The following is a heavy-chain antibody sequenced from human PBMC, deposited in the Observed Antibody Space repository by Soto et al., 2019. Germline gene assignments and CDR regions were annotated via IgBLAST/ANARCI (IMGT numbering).Heavy chain of an antibody. J-gene: IGHJ3*02. CDR2: IIPIFGTA. CDR1: GGTFSSYA. Sequence: VNVSFKASGGTFSSYAISWVRQAPGQGLEWMGGIIPIFGTANYAQKFQGRVTITADESTSTAYMELSSLRSEDTAVYYCARSAVAARPSDAFDIWGQGTMVTVSS. V-gene: IGHV1-69*01. D-gene: IGHD6-6*01. CDR3: ARSAVAARPSDAFDI.